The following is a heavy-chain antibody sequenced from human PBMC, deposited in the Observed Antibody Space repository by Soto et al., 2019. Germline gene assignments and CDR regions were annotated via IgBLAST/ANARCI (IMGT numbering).Heavy chain of an antibody. V-gene: IGHV4-4*02. CDR3: ARSSSNKRGLDC. J-gene: IGHJ4*02. CDR1: GGSISGIDW. CDR2: TSHDGIT. D-gene: IGHD6-13*01. Sequence: QVQLQESGPGLVKPSGTLSLTCAVSGGSISGIDWWSWVRQPPGKGLEWIGETSHDGITNYNASLKSRVTISVDKSENQFSLKLSFVTAADTAVYFCARSSSNKRGLDCWGQGTLVTISS.